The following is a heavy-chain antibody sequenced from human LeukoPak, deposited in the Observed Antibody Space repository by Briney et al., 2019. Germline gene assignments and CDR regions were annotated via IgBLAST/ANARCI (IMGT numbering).Heavy chain of an antibody. Sequence: GSLRLSCAASGFTFSSYGMHWVRQAPGKGLEWVAVISYDGSNKYYADSVKGRFTISRDNSKNTLYLQMNSLRAEDTAVYYCAKSPGSDYSNYGKYGMDVWGQGTTVTVSS. V-gene: IGHV3-30*18. CDR1: GFTFSSYG. J-gene: IGHJ6*02. CDR3: AKSPGSDYSNYGKYGMDV. D-gene: IGHD4-11*01. CDR2: ISYDGSNK.